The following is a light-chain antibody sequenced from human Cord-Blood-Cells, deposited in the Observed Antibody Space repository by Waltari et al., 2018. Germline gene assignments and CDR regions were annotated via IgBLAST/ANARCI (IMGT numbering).Light chain of an antibody. J-gene: IGKJ1*01. Sequence: LTHSPATLPSSPGERATLACRASQSVSSYLAWYQQKPGKAPKLLIYAASTLQSGVPSRFSGSGSGTDFTLTISSLQPEDFATYYCQQLWTFGQGTKVEIK. CDR2: AAS. CDR3: QQLWT. V-gene: IGKV1-9*01. CDR1: QSVSSY.